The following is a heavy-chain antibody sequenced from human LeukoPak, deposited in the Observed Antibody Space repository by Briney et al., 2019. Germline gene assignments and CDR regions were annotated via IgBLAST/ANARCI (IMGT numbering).Heavy chain of an antibody. CDR3: ARDYIRRDGYIYDAFDI. Sequence: SVKVSCKASGGTFSSYAISSVRQAPGQGLEWMGGIIPIFGTANYAQKFQGRVTITADESTSTAYMELSSLRSEDTAVYYCARDYIRRDGYIYDAFDIWGQGTMVTVSS. D-gene: IGHD5-24*01. V-gene: IGHV1-69*13. CDR1: GGTFSSYA. J-gene: IGHJ3*02. CDR2: IIPIFGTA.